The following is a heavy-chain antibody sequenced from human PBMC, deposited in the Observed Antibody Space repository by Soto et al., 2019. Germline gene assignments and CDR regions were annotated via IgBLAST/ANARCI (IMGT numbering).Heavy chain of an antibody. D-gene: IGHD2-15*01. Sequence: GGSLRLSCAASGFTFSSYDMHWVRQATGKGLEWVSAIGTAGDTYYPGSVKGRFTISRENAKNSLYLQMNSLRTGDTAVYYCARGVGSSPDFDYWGQGTLVTVSS. CDR3: ARGVGSSPDFDY. V-gene: IGHV3-13*01. CDR1: GFTFSSYD. J-gene: IGHJ4*02. CDR2: IGTAGDT.